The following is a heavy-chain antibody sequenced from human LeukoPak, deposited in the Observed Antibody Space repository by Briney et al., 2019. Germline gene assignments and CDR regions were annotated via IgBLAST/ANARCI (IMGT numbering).Heavy chain of an antibody. CDR3: ARELNGWFDP. Sequence: GRSLRLSCAASGFTFSCCAMHWVRQAPGKGLEGVAVMSYDGSNKFYADSVKGRFSISRDNSKNTMDLQMNSLRGEDTAVYYCARELNGWFDPWGQGTLVTVSS. J-gene: IGHJ5*02. V-gene: IGHV3-30*04. CDR2: MSYDGSNK. CDR1: GFTFSCCA.